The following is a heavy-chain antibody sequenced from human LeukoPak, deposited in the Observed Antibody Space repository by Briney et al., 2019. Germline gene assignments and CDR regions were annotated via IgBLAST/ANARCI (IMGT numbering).Heavy chain of an antibody. CDR1: GYTFTSYA. Sequence: GASVKVSCKASGYTFTSYAMNWVRQAPGQGLEWMGWINTNTGNPTYAQGFTGRFVFSLDTSVSTAYLQISSLKAEDTAVYYCARGGDIRWELPQYFDYWGQGTLVTVSS. D-gene: IGHD1-26*01. V-gene: IGHV7-4-1*02. CDR3: ARGGDIRWELPQYFDY. J-gene: IGHJ4*02. CDR2: INTNTGNP.